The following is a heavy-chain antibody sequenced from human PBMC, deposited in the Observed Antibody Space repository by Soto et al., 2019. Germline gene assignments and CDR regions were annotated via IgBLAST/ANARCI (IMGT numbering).Heavy chain of an antibody. CDR3: ARAPPFPRAQKWFDP. J-gene: IGHJ5*02. CDR1: GGSISSGGYY. Sequence: QVQLQESGPGLVKPSQTLSLTCTVSGGSISSGGYYWSWIRQPPGKGPEWIGYIYYSGSTYYSPSLKSRVTISVDTSKNQFSLKLSSVTAADTAVYYCARAPPFPRAQKWFDPWGQGTLVTVSS. V-gene: IGHV4-30-4*01. CDR2: IYYSGST.